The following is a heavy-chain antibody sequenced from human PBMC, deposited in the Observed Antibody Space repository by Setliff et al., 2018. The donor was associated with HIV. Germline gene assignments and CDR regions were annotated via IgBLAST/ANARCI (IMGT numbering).Heavy chain of an antibody. CDR3: ARLDCSSSSGFVDY. CDR1: GVSISSGGYY. Sequence: PSETLSLTCTVSGVSISSGGYYWSWIRQHPGKGLEWIGYISFSGSTYSNPSLGSRVTISVDTSKNQFSLRLSSVTAADTAVYYCARLDCSSSSGFVDYWGQGTLVTVSS. CDR2: ISFSGST. D-gene: IGHD2-2*01. V-gene: IGHV4-31*03. J-gene: IGHJ4*02.